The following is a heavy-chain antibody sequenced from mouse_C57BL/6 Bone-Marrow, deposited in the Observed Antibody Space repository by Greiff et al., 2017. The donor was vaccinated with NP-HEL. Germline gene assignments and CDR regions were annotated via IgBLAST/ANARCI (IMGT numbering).Heavy chain of an antibody. D-gene: IGHD4-1*01. Sequence: VQLQQSGAELVRPGTSVKLSCKASGYTFTSYWMHWVKQRPGQGLEWIGVIDPSDSYTNYNQKFKGKATLTVDTSSSPAYMQLSSLTSEDSAVYYCARGTGTGYFDYGGQGTTLTVSS. CDR2: IDPSDSYT. CDR3: ARGTGTGYFDY. CDR1: GYTFTSYW. J-gene: IGHJ2*01. V-gene: IGHV1-59*01.